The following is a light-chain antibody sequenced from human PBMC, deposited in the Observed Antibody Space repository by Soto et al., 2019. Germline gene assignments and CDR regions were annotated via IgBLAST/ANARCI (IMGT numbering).Light chain of an antibody. CDR2: RNR. CDR3: AAWDDNLRGVV. Sequence: QSGLTQPPSASGTPGQRIIISCSGSSSNIGRNAVNWYQHIPGRAPKVLIYRNRHLPSGVPDRFFGSQSGSSASLAISGLQCEGESDHYGAAWDDNLRGVVFGGGTKLTVL. V-gene: IGLV1-44*01. J-gene: IGLJ3*02. CDR1: SSNIGRNA.